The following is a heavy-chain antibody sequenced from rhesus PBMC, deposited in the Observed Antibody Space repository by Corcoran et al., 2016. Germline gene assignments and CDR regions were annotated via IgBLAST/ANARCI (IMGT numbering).Heavy chain of an antibody. D-gene: IGHD5-12*01. CDR3: AKDPGYGGY. CDR1: GFTFSSYG. Sequence: EVQLVETGGGLVQPGGSLKLSCAASGFTFSSYGMSWVRQAPGKGLEWVSAINSGGGSTTDADYVKCRFTISRDKSKNTRSLQMNSLRAEDAAVYYCAKDPGYGGYWGQGVLVTVSS. V-gene: IGHV3S5*01. CDR2: INSGGGST. J-gene: IGHJ4*01.